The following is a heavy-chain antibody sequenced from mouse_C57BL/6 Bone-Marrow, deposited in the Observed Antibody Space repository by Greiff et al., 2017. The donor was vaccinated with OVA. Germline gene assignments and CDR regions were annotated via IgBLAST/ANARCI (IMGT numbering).Heavy chain of an antibody. V-gene: IGHV1-42*01. D-gene: IGHD4-1*01. CDR1: GYSFTGYY. CDR2: INPSTGGT. Sequence: EVKLMESGPELVKPGASVKISCKASGYSFTGYYMNWVKQSPEKSLEWIGEINPSTGGTTYNQKFKAKATLTVDKSSSTAYMQLKSLTSEDSAVYYCARGRTGDYWGQGTTLTVSS. J-gene: IGHJ2*01. CDR3: ARGRTGDY.